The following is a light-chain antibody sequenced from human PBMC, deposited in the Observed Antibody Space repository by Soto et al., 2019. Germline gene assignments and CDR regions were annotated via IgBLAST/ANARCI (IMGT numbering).Light chain of an antibody. Sequence: DIQMTQSPSSLSASVGDRVTITCRASQTISSYLNWYQQNPGKAPKLLIYAASSLQSGVPSRFSGSGSGTDFTLTISSLQPEDFATYYCQQSSSIPYTFGKGTKLEIK. V-gene: IGKV1-39*01. CDR3: QQSSSIPYT. J-gene: IGKJ2*01. CDR1: QTISSY. CDR2: AAS.